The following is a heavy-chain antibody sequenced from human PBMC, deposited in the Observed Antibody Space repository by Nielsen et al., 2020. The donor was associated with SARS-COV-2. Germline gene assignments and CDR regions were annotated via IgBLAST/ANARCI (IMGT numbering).Heavy chain of an antibody. V-gene: IGHV3-53*01. CDR2: IYSGGDT. J-gene: IGHJ4*02. CDR3: ARNSGWYGRGYFDY. D-gene: IGHD6-19*01. CDR1: GFTVSRNY. Sequence: GESLKISCAASGFTVSRNYMSWVRQAPGKGLEWVSVIYSGGDTFYADSVKGRFTISRDNSKNTLYLEMNSLRAEDTAVYYCARNSGWYGRGYFDYWGQGTLVTVSP.